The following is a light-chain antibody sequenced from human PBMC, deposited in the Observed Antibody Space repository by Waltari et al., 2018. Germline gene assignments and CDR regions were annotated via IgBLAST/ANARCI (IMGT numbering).Light chain of an antibody. Sequence: SYELTQPLSVSVALGQTARISCGETNIGNQNVHWYQQKPGQAPLLVIYRNNNRPSGIPERISGSSSGNTATLTINRAQAEDEADYYCQVWDSSTGVFGGGTKLTVL. V-gene: IGLV3-9*01. J-gene: IGLJ2*01. CDR2: RNN. CDR1: NIGNQN. CDR3: QVWDSSTGV.